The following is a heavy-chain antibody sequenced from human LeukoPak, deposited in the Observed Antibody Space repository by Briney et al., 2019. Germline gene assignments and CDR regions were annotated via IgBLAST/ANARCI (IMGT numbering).Heavy chain of an antibody. Sequence: GGSLRLSCAASGFTFSSYSMNWVRQAPGKGLEWVSSISSSSSYIYYADSVKGRFTISRGNAKNSLYLQMNSLRAEDTAVYYCASAFGVVSAFDIWGQGTMVTVSS. D-gene: IGHD3-3*01. J-gene: IGHJ3*02. V-gene: IGHV3-21*01. CDR1: GFTFSSYS. CDR3: ASAFGVVSAFDI. CDR2: ISSSSSYI.